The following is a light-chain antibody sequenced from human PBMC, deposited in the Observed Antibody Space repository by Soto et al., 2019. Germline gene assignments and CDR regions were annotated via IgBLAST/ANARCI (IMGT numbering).Light chain of an antibody. CDR3: QQYNNWPHP. CDR2: GAS. J-gene: IGKJ5*01. V-gene: IGKV3-15*01. CDR1: QSVSSN. Sequence: EIVMTQSPVTLSVSPGERATLSCRASQSVSSNLAWYQQKPGQAPRLLFYGASTRATGIPARFSGGGSGTEFTLTVSSLQSEDFALYYCQQYNNWPHPFGQGTRLEIK.